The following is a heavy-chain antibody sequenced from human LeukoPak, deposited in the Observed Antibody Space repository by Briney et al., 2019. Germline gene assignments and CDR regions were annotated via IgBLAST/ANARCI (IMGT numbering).Heavy chain of an antibody. CDR1: GFTFSTYG. J-gene: IGHJ4*02. Sequence: PGGSLRPSCAASGFTFSTYGMSWVRQAPGKGLEWVSGITGSGGSMFYADSVKGRFTISRDTSKNTLYLQMNSLRAEDTAVYYCANDPGRSYWGQGTLVTVSS. CDR2: ITGSGGSM. V-gene: IGHV3-23*01. CDR3: ANDPGRSY.